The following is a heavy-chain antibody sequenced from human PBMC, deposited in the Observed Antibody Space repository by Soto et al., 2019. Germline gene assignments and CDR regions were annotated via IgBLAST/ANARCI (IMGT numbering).Heavy chain of an antibody. V-gene: IGHV4-59*01. CDR3: ARGGPSSKWLDP. J-gene: IGHJ5*02. CDR2: VYNSGST. Sequence: PSETLSLTCTVSGGSISSYYWSWIRQPPGKGLEWIGYVYNSGSTNYNPSLKSRVTISIDTSKNQFSLKLTSLTATDTAVYYCARGGPSSKWLDPWGQGTLLTVSS. CDR1: GGSISSYY.